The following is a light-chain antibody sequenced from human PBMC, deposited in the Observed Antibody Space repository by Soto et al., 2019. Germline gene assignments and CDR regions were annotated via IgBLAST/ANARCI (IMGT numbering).Light chain of an antibody. CDR2: DAS. CDR3: QQYSNLIT. V-gene: IGKV1-33*01. Sequence: DLQMTQSPSSLSASVGDRVTITCQASQDISNYLNWYQQKLGKAPKLLIYDASNLETGVPSRFSGSGSGTDFTFTISSLQPEDIATYYCQQYSNLITFGQGTRLEIK. J-gene: IGKJ5*01. CDR1: QDISNY.